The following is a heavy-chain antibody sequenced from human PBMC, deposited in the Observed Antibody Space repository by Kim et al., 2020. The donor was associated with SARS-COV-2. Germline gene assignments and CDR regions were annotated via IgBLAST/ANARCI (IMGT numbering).Heavy chain of an antibody. J-gene: IGHJ4*02. CDR1: GYTLTELS. CDR2: FAPEDGET. V-gene: IGHV1-24*01. D-gene: IGHD3-9*01. CDR3: ATGLLRYVPPLDY. Sequence: ASVKVSCKVSGYTLTELSMHWVRQAPGKGLEWMGGFAPEDGETIYAQKFQGRVTMTEDTSTDTAYMELSSLRSEDTAVYYCATGLLRYVPPLDYWGQGTLVTVSS.